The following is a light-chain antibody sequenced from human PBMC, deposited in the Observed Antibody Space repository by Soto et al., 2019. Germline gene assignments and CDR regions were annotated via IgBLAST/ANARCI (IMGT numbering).Light chain of an antibody. Sequence: QSALTQPPSVSAAPGQKVTISCSGSSSNIGYSHVSWYQQLPGTAPKLLIYDNDKRPSGIPDRFSGSKSGTSATLGITGLQTGDEADYYCGTWDSSLSVVFGGGTKLTVL. J-gene: IGLJ2*01. CDR3: GTWDSSLSVV. CDR1: SSNIGYSH. CDR2: DND. V-gene: IGLV1-51*01.